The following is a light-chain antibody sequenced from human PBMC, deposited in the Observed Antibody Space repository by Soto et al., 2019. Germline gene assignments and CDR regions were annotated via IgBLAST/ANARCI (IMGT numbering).Light chain of an antibody. V-gene: IGLV2-14*01. Sequence: QSALTQPASVSGSPGQSINISCTGTSSDVGGYYYVSWYQHHPGKAPKLMIYQVSNRRSGVSNRFSGSKSGHTASLTISRLQAQDEADYYWSSYTSINTFYVFVTGTKVT. CDR2: QVS. CDR1: SSDVGGYYY. CDR3: SSYTSINTFYV. J-gene: IGLJ1*01.